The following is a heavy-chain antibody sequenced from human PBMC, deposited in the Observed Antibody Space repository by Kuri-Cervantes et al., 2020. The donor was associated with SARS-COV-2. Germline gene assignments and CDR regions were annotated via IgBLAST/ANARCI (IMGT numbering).Heavy chain of an antibody. CDR1: GFTFSSYA. CDR2: ISSNGGST. CDR3: TRLPYSSMSEGLGY. D-gene: IGHD6-13*01. V-gene: IGHV3-64*01. J-gene: IGHJ4*02. Sequence: GGSLRLSCAASGFTFSSYAMHWVRQAPGKGLEYVSAISSNGGSTYYANSVKGRFTISRDNSKNTLYLQMNSLKTEDTAVYYCTRLPYSSMSEGLGYWGQGTLVTVSS.